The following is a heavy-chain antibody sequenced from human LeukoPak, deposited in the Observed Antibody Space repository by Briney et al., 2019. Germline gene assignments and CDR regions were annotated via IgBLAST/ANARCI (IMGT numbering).Heavy chain of an antibody. CDR2: ITGSGGST. D-gene: IGHD3-22*01. J-gene: IGHJ3*02. CDR1: GFTFSNYG. V-gene: IGHV3-23*01. Sequence: GGTLRLSCAASGFTFSNYGMSWVRQAPGKGLEWVSPITGSGGSTYYADSVKGRFTISRDNSKNTLYLQMNSLRAEDTAVYYCARARFDTSGYYYRGFDIWGQGTMVTVSS. CDR3: ARARFDTSGYYYRGFDI.